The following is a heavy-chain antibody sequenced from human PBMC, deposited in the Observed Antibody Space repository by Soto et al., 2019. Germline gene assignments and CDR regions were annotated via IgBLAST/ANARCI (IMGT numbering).Heavy chain of an antibody. J-gene: IGHJ4*02. D-gene: IGHD2-15*01. CDR1: GFTFTSYW. V-gene: IGHV3-7*03. Sequence: EVQLVESGGGLVQPGGSLRLSCVASGFTFTSYWMTWARQAPGKGLEWLAKINQDGSEKNYVASVWVRFTISRDNAKNSLFLQMDSLRTEDTAVYFCSRLSRGAPGGSQWGQGTRVTVSS. CDR3: SRLSRGAPGGSQ. CDR2: INQDGSEK.